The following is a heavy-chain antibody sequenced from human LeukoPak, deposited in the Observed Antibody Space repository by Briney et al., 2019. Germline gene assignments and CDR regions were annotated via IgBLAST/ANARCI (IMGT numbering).Heavy chain of an antibody. Sequence: GSLRLSCAASGFTFSSYSMNWVRQAPGKGLEWVSSISSSSSYIYYADSVKGRFTISRDNAKSSLYLQMNSLRAEDTAVYYCARVTPPFYYYYYMDVWGKGTTVTVSS. D-gene: IGHD1-14*01. J-gene: IGHJ6*03. CDR3: ARVTPPFYYYYYMDV. V-gene: IGHV3-21*01. CDR1: GFTFSSYS. CDR2: ISSSSSYI.